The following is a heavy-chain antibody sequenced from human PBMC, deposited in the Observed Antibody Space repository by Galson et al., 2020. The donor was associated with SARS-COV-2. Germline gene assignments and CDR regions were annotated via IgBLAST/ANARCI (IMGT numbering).Heavy chain of an antibody. CDR2: IYRSGST. D-gene: IGHD1-7*01. V-gene: IGHV4-30-2*01. CDR3: ARGLREVCTGTTCSPLAF. J-gene: IGHJ4*02. Sequence: SETLSLTCTVSGASINSAGYSWSWIRQPPGKGLEWIGYIYRSGSTYYNQSLRSRVTISVDSSKNQFSLKLNSVTAADTAVYYCARGLREVCTGTTCSPLAFWGQGALVTVSS. CDR1: GASINSAGYS.